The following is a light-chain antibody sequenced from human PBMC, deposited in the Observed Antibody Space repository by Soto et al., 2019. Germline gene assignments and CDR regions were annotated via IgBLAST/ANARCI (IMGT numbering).Light chain of an antibody. V-gene: IGKV3-20*01. CDR1: QTVYSSD. J-gene: IGKJ2*01. Sequence: EIVLTQSPGTLSLSPGDSATLSCRASQTVYSSDLGWYQQKPGQAPRLLIYGASTRAICIPDRLSGSGSGTDFTLTISRLEPEDFAVYYCMQYGSSPPYTFGQGTKLQIK. CDR2: GAS. CDR3: MQYGSSPPYT.